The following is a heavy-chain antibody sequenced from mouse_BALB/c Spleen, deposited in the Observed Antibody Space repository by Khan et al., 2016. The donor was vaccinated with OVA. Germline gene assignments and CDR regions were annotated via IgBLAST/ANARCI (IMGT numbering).Heavy chain of an antibody. CDR3: GRGSGHYRFAY. CDR2: ISTYYGDA. J-gene: IGHJ3*01. Sequence: QVQLQQSGAELVRPGVSVKISCKGSGYTFTDFAMHWVKQSHAKSLEWIGVISTYYGDANYNQNFKGKATMTVDNSSSTAYMELARLTSEDSAIYYCGRGSGHYRFAYWGQGTLVTVSA. CDR1: GYTFTDFA. V-gene: IGHV1S137*01. D-gene: IGHD2-1*01.